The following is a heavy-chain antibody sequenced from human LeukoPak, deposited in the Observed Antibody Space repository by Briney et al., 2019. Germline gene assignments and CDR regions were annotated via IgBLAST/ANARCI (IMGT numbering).Heavy chain of an antibody. D-gene: IGHD3-16*01. CDR2: ISYDGTNK. Sequence: PGGSLRLSCAASGFTFSSYSIHWVRQAPGKGLEWVAVISYDGTNKYYADSVKGRFTISRDNSKNTLFLQMNSLRVEDTAVYYCARENVLVVAYFDYWGQGTLVTVSS. V-gene: IGHV3-30*04. J-gene: IGHJ4*02. CDR3: ARENVLVVAYFDY. CDR1: GFTFSSYS.